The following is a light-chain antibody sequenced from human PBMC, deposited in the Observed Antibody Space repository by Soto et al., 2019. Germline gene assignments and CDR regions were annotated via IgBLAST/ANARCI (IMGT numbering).Light chain of an antibody. CDR3: QQSYSTPIT. V-gene: IGKV1-39*01. Sequence: IQMTQSPSSLSASVGDTVTITSRASQSISSYLNWYQQKPGKAPKLLIYAASSLQSGVPSRFSGSGSGTDFTLTISSLQPEDGATDYCQQSYSTPITFGQGTRLEIK. CDR2: AAS. J-gene: IGKJ5*01. CDR1: QSISSY.